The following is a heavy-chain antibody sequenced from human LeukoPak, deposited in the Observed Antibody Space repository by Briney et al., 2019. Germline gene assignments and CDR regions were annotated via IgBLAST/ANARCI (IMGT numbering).Heavy chain of an antibody. CDR2: IYSGGST. CDR1: GFTVSSNY. CDR3: ARNNYYDSSGSLDY. J-gene: IGHJ4*02. Sequence: GGSLRLSCAASGFTVSSNYMSWVRQAPGKGLEWVSVIYSGGSTYYADSVKGRFTISRDDSKNTLYLQMNSLRAEDAAVYYCARNNYYDSSGSLDYWGQGTLVTVSS. D-gene: IGHD3-22*01. V-gene: IGHV3-53*01.